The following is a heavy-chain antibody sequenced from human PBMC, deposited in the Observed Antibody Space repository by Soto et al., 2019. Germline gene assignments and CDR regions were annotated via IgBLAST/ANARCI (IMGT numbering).Heavy chain of an antibody. CDR2: IYYSGST. D-gene: IGHD1-26*01. Sequence: SETLSLTCTVSGGSISSGGYYWSWIRQHPGKGLEWIGYIYYSGSTYYNPSLKSRVTISVDTSKNQFSLKLSSVTAADTAVYYCARGSSSSPHPSPGWGQGTLVTVSS. V-gene: IGHV4-31*03. CDR3: ARGSSSSPHPSPG. J-gene: IGHJ4*02. CDR1: GGSISSGGYY.